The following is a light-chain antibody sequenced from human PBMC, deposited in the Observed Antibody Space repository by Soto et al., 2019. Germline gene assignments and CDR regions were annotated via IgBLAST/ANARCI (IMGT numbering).Light chain of an antibody. CDR1: QDISNY. CDR2: DAS. Sequence: DIQMTQSPSSLSASVGDRVTITCQASQDISNYLNWYQQKPGKAPKLLIYDASNLETGVPIRFSGSGSGTDFSFTISSLQPEDIATYYCQQYDNPLFTFGPGTKVDIK. J-gene: IGKJ3*01. CDR3: QQYDNPLFT. V-gene: IGKV1-33*01.